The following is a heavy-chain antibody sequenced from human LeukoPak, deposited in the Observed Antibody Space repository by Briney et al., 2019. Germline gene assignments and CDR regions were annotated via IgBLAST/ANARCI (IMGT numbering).Heavy chain of an antibody. CDR3: ARYGSGSYLDDAFDI. CDR1: GFTFSSYG. Sequence: GRSLRLSCAASGFTFSSYGMSWVRQAPGKGLEWVSVIYSGGSTYYADSVKGRFTISRDNSKNTLYLQMNSLRAEDTAVYYCARYGSGSYLDDAFDIWGQGTMVTVSS. V-gene: IGHV3-53*01. D-gene: IGHD3-10*01. J-gene: IGHJ3*02. CDR2: IYSGGST.